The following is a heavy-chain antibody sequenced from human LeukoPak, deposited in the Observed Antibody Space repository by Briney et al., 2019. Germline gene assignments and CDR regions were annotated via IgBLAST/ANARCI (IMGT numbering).Heavy chain of an antibody. J-gene: IGHJ4*02. CDR3: ARTVTTVTTHGELDF. CDR2: IYSGGST. Sequence: GGSLRLSCEASGFTVSSNYMSWVRQAPGKGLEWVSVIYSGGSTYYADSVKGRFTISRDNSKNTLYLQMNSLRAEDTAVYYCARTVTTVTTHGELDFWGQGTLVTVSS. CDR1: GFTVSSNY. D-gene: IGHD4-17*01. V-gene: IGHV3-53*01.